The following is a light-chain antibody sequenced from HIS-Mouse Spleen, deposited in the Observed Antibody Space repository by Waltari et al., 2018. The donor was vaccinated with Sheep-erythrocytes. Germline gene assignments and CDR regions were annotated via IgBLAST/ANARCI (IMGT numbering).Light chain of an antibody. CDR3: MQALQTPWK. Sequence: DIVMTQSPLSLPVTPGEPASISCRSSQSLLHSNGYNYLDWYLQKPGQSPQLLIYLGSNRASGVPDRFSGSGSGTDFTLKISRVEAEDVGVYYCMQALQTPWKFGQGTVEIK. V-gene: IGKV2-28*01. CDR1: QSLLHSNGYNY. J-gene: IGKJ1*01. CDR2: LGS.